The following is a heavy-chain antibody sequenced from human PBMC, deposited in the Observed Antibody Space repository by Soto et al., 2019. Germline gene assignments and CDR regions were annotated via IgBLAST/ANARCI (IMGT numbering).Heavy chain of an antibody. CDR1: GYTFTGYY. D-gene: IGHD2-15*01. CDR3: ARAEVRTLPYIAY. V-gene: IGHV1-2*02. CDR2: INPNGGTT. J-gene: IGHJ4*02. Sequence: GSSVKVSCKTSGYTFTGYYLHWLRQAPGQGLEWLGWINPNGGTTNSAQRFQDRVTMTRDTSISTAYMELSRLNSDDTAVYYCARAEVRTLPYIAYWGQGTLVTVSS.